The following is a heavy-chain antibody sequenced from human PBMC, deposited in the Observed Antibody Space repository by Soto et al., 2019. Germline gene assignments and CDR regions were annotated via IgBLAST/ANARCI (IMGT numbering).Heavy chain of an antibody. J-gene: IGHJ3*02. CDR1: GYTYTSYG. CDR2: ISAYNGNT. CDR3: ARRYGDYDAFDI. V-gene: IGHV1-18*01. D-gene: IGHD4-17*01. Sequence: ASVKVSCKASGYTYTSYGISWVRQAPGQGLEWMGWISAYNGNTNYAQKPQGRVTMTTDTSTSTAYMELRSLRSDDTAVYYCARRYGDYDAFDIWGQGTMVTVSS.